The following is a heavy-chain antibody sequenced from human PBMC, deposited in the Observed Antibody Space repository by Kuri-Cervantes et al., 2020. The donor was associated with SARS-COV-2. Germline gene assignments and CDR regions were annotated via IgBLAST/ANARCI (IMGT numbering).Heavy chain of an antibody. CDR1: GGSISSYY. CDR2: IYYSGST. D-gene: IGHD3-22*01. V-gene: IGHV4-59*08. Sequence: SETLSLTCTVSGGSISSYYWSWIRQPPGKGLEWIGYIYYSGSTNYNPSLKSRVTISVDTSKNQFSLKLSSVTAADTAVYYCARTGPSKERSGYYYWYFELWGHGTLVTVSS. J-gene: IGHJ2*01. CDR3: ARTGPSKERSGYYYWYFEL.